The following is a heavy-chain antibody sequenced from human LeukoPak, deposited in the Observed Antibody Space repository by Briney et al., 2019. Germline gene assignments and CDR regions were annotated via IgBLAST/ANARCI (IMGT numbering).Heavy chain of an antibody. Sequence: SETLSFTCTVSGGSISSYYWSWIRQPPGKGLEWIGYIYYSGSTNYNPSLKSRVTISVDTSKNQFSLKLNSVTAADTAVYYCARGPIVRDMDVWGKGTTVTVSS. CDR2: IYYSGST. CDR1: GGSISSYY. CDR3: ARGPIVRDMDV. D-gene: IGHD4-11*01. V-gene: IGHV4-59*01. J-gene: IGHJ6*03.